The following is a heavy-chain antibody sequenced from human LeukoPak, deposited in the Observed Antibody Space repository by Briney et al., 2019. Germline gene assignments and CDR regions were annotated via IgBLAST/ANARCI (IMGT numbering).Heavy chain of an antibody. CDR1: GGSISSYY. D-gene: IGHD4-17*01. Sequence: SETLSLTCTVSGGSISSYYWSWIRQPPGKGLEWIGYIYYSGSTNYNPSLKSRVTISVDTSKNQFSLKLSSVTAADTAVYYCARGGEYYGDPYYFDYWGQGTLVTVSS. V-gene: IGHV4-59*12. CDR3: ARGGEYYGDPYYFDY. J-gene: IGHJ4*02. CDR2: IYYSGST.